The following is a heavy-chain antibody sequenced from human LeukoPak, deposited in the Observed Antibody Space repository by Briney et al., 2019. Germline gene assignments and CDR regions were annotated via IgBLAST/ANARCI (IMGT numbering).Heavy chain of an antibody. CDR3: ARAGGWHLALGY. V-gene: IGHV4-61*08. CDR2: IYYSGNT. CDR1: GGSIRSGAYS. J-gene: IGHJ4*02. D-gene: IGHD3-10*01. Sequence: PSETLSLTCTVSGGSIRSGAYSWSWIRQPPGKGLEWIGYIYYSGNTNYNPSLKSRVTISVDTSKNQFSLKLNSVNGADTAVYYCARAGGWHLALGYWGQGTLVTVSS.